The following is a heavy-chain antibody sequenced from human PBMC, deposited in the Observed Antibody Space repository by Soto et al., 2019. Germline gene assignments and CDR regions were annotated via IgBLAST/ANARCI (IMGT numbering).Heavy chain of an antibody. CDR3: ARGFSNSVTTRFDS. D-gene: IGHD4-4*01. CDR1: GESFSGYY. Sequence: VHLQHLGAGLLRPSETLSLTCIVSGESFSGYYWSWISQSPDKGLEWIGEVYGSGETKYNPSLKSRISISEDPSKNQFSLRMTSMTAADTAVYYCARGFSNSVTTRFDSWGQGTLVTVPS. J-gene: IGHJ4*02. V-gene: IGHV4-34*01. CDR2: VYGSGET.